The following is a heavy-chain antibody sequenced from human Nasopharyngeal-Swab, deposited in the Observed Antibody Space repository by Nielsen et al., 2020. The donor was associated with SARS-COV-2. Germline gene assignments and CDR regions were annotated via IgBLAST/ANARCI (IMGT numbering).Heavy chain of an antibody. J-gene: IGHJ5*02. D-gene: IGHD2-2*01. V-gene: IGHV4-34*01. CDR1: GGSFSGYY. CDR3: ARMIVVVPAARDWFDP. Sequence: SQTLSLTCAVYGGSFSGYYWSWIRQPPGKGLEWIGEINHSGSTNYNPSLKSRVTISVDTPKNQFSLKLSSVTAADTAVYYCARMIVVVPAARDWFDPWGQGTLVTVSS. CDR2: INHSGST.